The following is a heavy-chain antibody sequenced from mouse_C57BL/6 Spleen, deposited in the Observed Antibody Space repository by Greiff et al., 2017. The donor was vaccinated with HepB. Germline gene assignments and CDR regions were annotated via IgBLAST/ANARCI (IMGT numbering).Heavy chain of an antibody. CDR3: ARAVFITTVVAKNYFDY. CDR2: ISSGGSYT. CDR1: GFTFSSYG. J-gene: IGHJ2*01. Sequence: EVQLVESGGDLVKPGGSLKLSCAASGFTFSSYGMSWVRQTPDKRLEWVATISSGGSYTYYPDSVKGRFTISRDNAKNTLYLQMSSLKSEDTAMYYCARAVFITTVVAKNYFDYWGQGTTLAVSS. D-gene: IGHD1-1*01. V-gene: IGHV5-6*01.